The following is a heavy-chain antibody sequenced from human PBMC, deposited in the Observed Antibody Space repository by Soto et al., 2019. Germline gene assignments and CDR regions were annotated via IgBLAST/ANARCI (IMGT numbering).Heavy chain of an antibody. CDR1: GFTFDDYA. CDR2: ISWNSGSI. Sequence: EVQLVESGGGLVQPGRSLRLSCAASGFTFDDYAMYWVRQAPGKGLEWVSGISWNSGSIGYADSVKGRFTISRDNAKNSLYLQMNSLSAEDTALYYCTKSYSRSCSLFDYWGQGTLVTVSS. J-gene: IGHJ4*02. CDR3: TKSYSRSCSLFDY. V-gene: IGHV3-9*01. D-gene: IGHD6-13*01.